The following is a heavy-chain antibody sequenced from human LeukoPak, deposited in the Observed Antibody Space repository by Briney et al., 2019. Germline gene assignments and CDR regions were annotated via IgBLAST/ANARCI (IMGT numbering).Heavy chain of an antibody. CDR2: IYYSGST. CDR1: GGSISSYY. J-gene: IGHJ6*03. Sequence: SETLSLTCTVSGGSISSYYWSWIRQPPGKGLEWIGYIYYSGSTNYNPSLKSRVTISVDTSKNQFSLKLSSVTAADTAVYYCARDRHGSGSYYMIAYYYYYMDVWGKGTTVTVSS. V-gene: IGHV4-59*01. CDR3: ARDRHGSGSYYMIAYYYYYMDV. D-gene: IGHD3-10*01.